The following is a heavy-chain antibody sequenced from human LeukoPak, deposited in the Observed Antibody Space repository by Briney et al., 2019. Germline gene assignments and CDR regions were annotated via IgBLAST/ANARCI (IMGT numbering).Heavy chain of an antibody. D-gene: IGHD6-6*01. J-gene: IGHJ4*02. CDR3: ARSEYSSSFFDY. CDR2: IYSDGST. Sequence: GGSLRLSCAASGFTVSSNYMSWVRQAPGKGLEWVSLIYSDGSTSYADSVKGRFTISRDNSKNTLYLQMNSLRAEDTAVYYCARSEYSSSFFDYWGQGTLVTVSS. V-gene: IGHV3-53*01. CDR1: GFTVSSNY.